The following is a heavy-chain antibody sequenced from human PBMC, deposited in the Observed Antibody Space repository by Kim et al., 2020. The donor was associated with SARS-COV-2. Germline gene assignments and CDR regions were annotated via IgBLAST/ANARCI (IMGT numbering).Heavy chain of an antibody. V-gene: IGHV4-31*03. D-gene: IGHD3-10*01. Sequence: SETLSLTCTVSGGSISSGGYYWSWIRQHPGKGLEWIGYIYYSGSTYYNPSLKSRVTISVDTSKNQFSLKLSSVTAADTAVYYCARSVGGGSGSYYNNWFDPWGQGTLVTVSS. CDR3: ARSVGGGSGSYYNNWFDP. CDR2: IYYSGST. CDR1: GGSISSGGYY. J-gene: IGHJ5*02.